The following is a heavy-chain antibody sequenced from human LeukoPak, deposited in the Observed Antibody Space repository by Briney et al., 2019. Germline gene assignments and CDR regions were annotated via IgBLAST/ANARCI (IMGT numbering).Heavy chain of an antibody. D-gene: IGHD2-2*01. CDR2: IKTDGSEK. J-gene: IGHJ6*03. V-gene: IGHV3-7*01. CDR3: ARSNRDIVVVPAAPVRYYYYMDV. Sequence: GGSLRLSCEGSGFTFSNYWMGWVRQVPGKGLQWVANIKTDGSEKYYVDSVKGRFTISRDNAKNTLYLQMNSLRAEGTAVYYCARSNRDIVVVPAAPVRYYYYMDVWGKGTTVTVSS. CDR1: GFTFSNYW.